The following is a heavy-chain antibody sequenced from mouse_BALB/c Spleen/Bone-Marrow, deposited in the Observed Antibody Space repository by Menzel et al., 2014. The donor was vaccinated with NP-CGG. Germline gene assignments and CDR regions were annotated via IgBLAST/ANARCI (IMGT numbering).Heavy chain of an antibody. Sequence: GSELVRPGASVKLSCKASGYTFTSYWMHWVKQRPGQGLEWIGNIYPGSGSTNYDEKFKNKATLTVDTSSSTAYMQLSSLTSEDSAVYYCARSPITTVVAETMDYWGQGTSVTVSS. J-gene: IGHJ4*01. V-gene: IGHV1S22*01. CDR1: GYTFTSYW. CDR3: ARSPITTVVAETMDY. CDR2: IYPGSGST. D-gene: IGHD1-1*01.